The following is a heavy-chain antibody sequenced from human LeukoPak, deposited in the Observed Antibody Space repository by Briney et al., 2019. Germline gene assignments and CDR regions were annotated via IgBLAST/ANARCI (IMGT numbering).Heavy chain of an antibody. CDR2: IIPIFGTA. V-gene: IGHV1-69*13. CDR3: ARVVMVRGVFWFDP. D-gene: IGHD3-10*01. J-gene: IGHJ5*02. Sequence: SVKVSCKASGGTFSSYAISWVRQAPGQGLEWMGGIIPIFGTANYAQKFQGRVTITADESTSTAYMELSSLRSEDTAVYYCARVVMVRGVFWFDPWGQGTLVTVSS. CDR1: GGTFSSYA.